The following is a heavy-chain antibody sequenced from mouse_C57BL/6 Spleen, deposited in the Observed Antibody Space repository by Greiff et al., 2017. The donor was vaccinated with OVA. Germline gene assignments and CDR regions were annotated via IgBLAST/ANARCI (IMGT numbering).Heavy chain of an antibody. Sequence: QVQLQQSGAELVRPGTSVKVSCKASGYAFTNYLIEWVKQRPGQGLEWIGVINPGSGGTNYNEKFKGKATLTADKSSSTAYMQLSSLTSEDSAVDFCARSGFGTTGDDWGKGTTLTVSS. J-gene: IGHJ2*01. V-gene: IGHV1-54*01. CDR2: INPGSGGT. CDR3: ARSGFGTTGDD. CDR1: GYAFTNYL. D-gene: IGHD1-1*01.